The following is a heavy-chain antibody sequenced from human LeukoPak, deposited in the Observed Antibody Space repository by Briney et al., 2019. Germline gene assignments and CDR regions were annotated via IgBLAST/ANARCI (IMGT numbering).Heavy chain of an antibody. V-gene: IGHV3-21*01. D-gene: IGHD1-26*01. J-gene: IGHJ3*02. CDR3: ARDKGEEFHDAFDI. Sequence: GGSLRLSCAASGFTFSSYSMNWVRQAPGKGLEWVSSISSSSSYIYYVDSVKGRFTISIDNAKNSLYLQMNSLRAEDTAVYYCARDKGEEFHDAFDIWGQGTMVTVSS. CDR1: GFTFSSYS. CDR2: ISSSSSYI.